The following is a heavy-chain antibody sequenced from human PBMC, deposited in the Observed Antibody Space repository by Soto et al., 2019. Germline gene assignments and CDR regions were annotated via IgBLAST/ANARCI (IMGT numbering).Heavy chain of an antibody. CDR1: GFTFSSYA. Sequence: GGSLRLSCAASGFTFSSYAMSWVRQAPGKGLEWVSAISGSGGRTYYADSVKGRFTISRDNSKNTLYLQMNSLRAEDTAVYYCAKARFRDSSMFLLDYWGQGTLVTVSS. D-gene: IGHD6-19*01. J-gene: IGHJ4*02. V-gene: IGHV3-23*01. CDR3: AKARFRDSSMFLLDY. CDR2: ISGSGGRT.